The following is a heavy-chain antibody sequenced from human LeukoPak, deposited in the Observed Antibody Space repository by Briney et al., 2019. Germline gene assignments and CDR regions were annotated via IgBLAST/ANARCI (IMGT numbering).Heavy chain of an antibody. D-gene: IGHD3-9*01. CDR1: GYTFTSYG. CDR3: ARTYYDILTGYYIPFDY. J-gene: IGHJ4*02. V-gene: IGHV1-18*01. CDR2: ISAYNGNT. Sequence: ASGKGSCKASGYTFTSYGISWVRQAPGQGLERMGWISAYNGNTNYAQKLQGRVTMTTDTSTSTAYMELRSLRSDDTAVYYCARTYYDILTGYYIPFDYWGQGTLVTVSS.